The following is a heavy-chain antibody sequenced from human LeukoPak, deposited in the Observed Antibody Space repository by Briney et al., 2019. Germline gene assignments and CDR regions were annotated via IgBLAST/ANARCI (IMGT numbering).Heavy chain of an antibody. CDR1: GYTFTGYY. Sequence: GASVKVSCKASGYTFTGYYMHWVRQAPGQGLEWMGWINPNSGGTNYAQRFQGRVTMTRDTSISTAYMELSRLRSDDTAVYYCARDWGFYDFWSGPRFGFDPWGQGTLVTVSS. J-gene: IGHJ5*02. CDR2: INPNSGGT. D-gene: IGHD3-3*01. CDR3: ARDWGFYDFWSGPRFGFDP. V-gene: IGHV1-2*02.